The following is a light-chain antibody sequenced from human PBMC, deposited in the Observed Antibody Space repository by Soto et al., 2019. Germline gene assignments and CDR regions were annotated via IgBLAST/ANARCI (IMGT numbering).Light chain of an antibody. CDR1: QDISNY. CDR3: QQDDNLHT. CDR2: DAS. Sequence: DIQMTQSPSSLSASVGDRVTITCQASQDISNYFNWYQQRPGKAPKLLIYDASNLERGVPSRCSGSGSGTYFTLTISSLQPDDIATYYCQQDDNLHTFGGGTEVEIK. V-gene: IGKV1-33*01. J-gene: IGKJ4*01.